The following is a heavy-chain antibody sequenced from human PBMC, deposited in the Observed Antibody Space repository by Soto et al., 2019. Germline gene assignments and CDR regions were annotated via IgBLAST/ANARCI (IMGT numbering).Heavy chain of an antibody. CDR2: FDPEDGET. CDR3: ATVNQHLGWLDP. CDR1: GYTLTELS. D-gene: IGHD2-2*01. V-gene: IGHV1-24*01. Sequence: ASVKVSCKVSGYTLTELSMHWVRQAPGKGLEWMGGFDPEDGETIYAQKFQGRVTMTEDTSTDTAYMELSSLRSEDTAVYYCATVNQHLGWLDPWGQGTLVTVSS. J-gene: IGHJ5*02.